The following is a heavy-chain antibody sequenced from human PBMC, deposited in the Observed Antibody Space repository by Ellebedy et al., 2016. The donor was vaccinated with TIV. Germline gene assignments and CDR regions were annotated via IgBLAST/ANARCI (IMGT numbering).Heavy chain of an antibody. CDR2: IGAYNADP. D-gene: IGHD1-26*01. Sequence: AASVKVSCKASGYTFATYGISWVRQAPGQGLEWMGWIGAYNADPNYAQKLQGGVIMTTDISTNTAYMELRSLKSDDTAVYYCARESRGRYDYWGQGTLVTVSS. J-gene: IGHJ4*02. CDR1: GYTFATYG. CDR3: ARESRGRYDY. V-gene: IGHV1-18*04.